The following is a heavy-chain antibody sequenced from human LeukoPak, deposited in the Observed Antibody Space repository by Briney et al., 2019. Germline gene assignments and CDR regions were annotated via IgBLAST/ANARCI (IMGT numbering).Heavy chain of an antibody. Sequence: GGSLRLSCAASGFTFSSYGMHWVRQAPGKGLEWVAVISYDGSNKYYADSVKGRFTISRDNSKNTLYLQMNSLRAEDTAVYYCAKVIPEGHIAAVDAYWGQGTLVTVSS. V-gene: IGHV3-30*18. CDR3: AKVIPEGHIAAVDAY. D-gene: IGHD6-13*01. CDR2: ISYDGSNK. CDR1: GFTFSSYG. J-gene: IGHJ4*02.